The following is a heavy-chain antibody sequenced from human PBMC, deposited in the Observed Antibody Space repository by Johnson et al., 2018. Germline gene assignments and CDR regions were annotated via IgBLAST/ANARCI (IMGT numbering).Heavy chain of an antibody. V-gene: IGHV3-30*03. J-gene: IGHJ4*02. CDR3: ASIAVAVQNYYFDY. D-gene: IGHD1-1*01. CDR1: GFAFSSYG. Sequence: QVQLVQSGGGVVQPGRSLRLSCTASGFAFSSYGMHWVRQSPGRGLEWVAVISYDGSKKFHADSVKGRFTISRDNSRNTLYLQMNSLRAEDTALYYCASIAVAVQNYYFDYWGQGTLVTVSS. CDR2: ISYDGSKK.